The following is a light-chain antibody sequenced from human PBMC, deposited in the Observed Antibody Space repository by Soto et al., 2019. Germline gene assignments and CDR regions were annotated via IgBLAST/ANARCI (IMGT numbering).Light chain of an antibody. V-gene: IGKV1-12*01. CDR1: QDIRSW. CDR2: TAS. Sequence: DIQTTQSPSSVSASVGDRLTITCRASQDIRSWLSWYQQKPGEAPKFLIYTASNLQSGVPSRFSGSGSGTYFTLTINSLQPEDFATYYCQQSYILPLTFGGGTKVDIK. J-gene: IGKJ4*01. CDR3: QQSYILPLT.